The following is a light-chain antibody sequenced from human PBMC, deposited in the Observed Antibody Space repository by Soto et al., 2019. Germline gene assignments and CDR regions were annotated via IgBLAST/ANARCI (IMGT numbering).Light chain of an antibody. J-gene: IGLJ3*02. CDR2: DVS. CDR3: SSYTTRRTWV. V-gene: IGLV2-14*03. CDR1: SSNVGGYNY. Sequence: QSVLTQPASVSGSPGQSITISCTGTSSNVGGYNYVSWYQQQPGKAPELMIFDVSDRPSGVSNRFSGSKSGNTASLTISGLQDEDEADYYCSSYTTRRTWVFGGGTKLTVL.